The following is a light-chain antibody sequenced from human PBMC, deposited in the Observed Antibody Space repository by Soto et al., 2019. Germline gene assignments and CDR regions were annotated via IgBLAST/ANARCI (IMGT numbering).Light chain of an antibody. Sequence: QSALTQPASVSGSPGQSITISCIGTSSDVGGYNYVSWYQQHPGKAPKLMIYDVSNRPSGVSNRFSGSKSGNTASLTISGLQAEDEADYYCSSYTSSSNVFGTGTKLTVL. CDR2: DVS. J-gene: IGLJ1*01. CDR3: SSYTSSSNV. V-gene: IGLV2-14*01. CDR1: SSDVGGYNY.